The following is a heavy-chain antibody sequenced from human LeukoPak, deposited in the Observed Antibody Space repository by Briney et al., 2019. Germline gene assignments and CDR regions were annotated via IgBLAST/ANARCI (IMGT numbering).Heavy chain of an antibody. CDR2: IYYSGST. Sequence: PSETLSLTCTISGGSITGSSYYWGWIRQSPGKGLEWIGYIYYSGSTNYNPSLKSRVTISVDTSKNQFSLKLSSVTAADTAVYYCARHPAYCSSTSCYPSNWFDPWGQGTLVTVSS. CDR3: ARHPAYCSSTSCYPSNWFDP. CDR1: GGSITGSSYY. D-gene: IGHD2-2*01. J-gene: IGHJ5*02. V-gene: IGHV4-61*05.